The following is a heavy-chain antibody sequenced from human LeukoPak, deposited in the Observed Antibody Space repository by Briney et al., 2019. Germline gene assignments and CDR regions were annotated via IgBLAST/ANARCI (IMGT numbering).Heavy chain of an antibody. D-gene: IGHD3-10*01. CDR3: ARDGEYGTGSYYRGCFDY. V-gene: IGHV1-2*02. Sequence: VSVKVSCKASGYSFTAFYIHWVRQAPGQGLEWMGWIHSRSGETNYAYKFRGRVTMTRDTSISTAYMDLGSLGSDDTAVYYCARDGEYGTGSYYRGCFDYWGQGILVTVSS. CDR1: GYSFTAFY. CDR2: IHSRSGET. J-gene: IGHJ4*02.